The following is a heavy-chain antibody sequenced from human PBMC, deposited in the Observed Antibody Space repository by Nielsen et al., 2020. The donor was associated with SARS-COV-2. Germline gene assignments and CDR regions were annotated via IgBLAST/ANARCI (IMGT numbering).Heavy chain of an antibody. D-gene: IGHD5-18*01. Sequence: VRQAPGKGLEWVAVISYDGSNKYYADSVKGRFTISRDNSKNTLYLQMNSLRAEDTAVYYCARDGGGVQLWFPEYYFDYWGQGTLVTVSS. V-gene: IGHV3-30-3*01. J-gene: IGHJ4*02. CDR3: ARDGGGVQLWFPEYYFDY. CDR2: ISYDGSNK.